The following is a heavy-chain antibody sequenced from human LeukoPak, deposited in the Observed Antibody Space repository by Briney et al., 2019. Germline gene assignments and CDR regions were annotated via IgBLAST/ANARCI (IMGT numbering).Heavy chain of an antibody. V-gene: IGHV3-30*04. D-gene: IGHD2-8*02. CDR3: ATYRQVLLPFES. Sequence: GGSLRLSCAASGFTFSSYAMHWVRQAPGKGLEWVTIISFDGSNKYYADSVRGRFTISRDNSKSTLSLQMNSLRAEDTAIYYCATYRQVLLPFESWGQGTLVTVSS. J-gene: IGHJ4*02. CDR1: GFTFSSYA. CDR2: ISFDGSNK.